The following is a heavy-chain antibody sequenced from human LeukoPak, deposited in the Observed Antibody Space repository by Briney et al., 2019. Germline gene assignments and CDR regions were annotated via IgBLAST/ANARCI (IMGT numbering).Heavy chain of an antibody. D-gene: IGHD2-15*01. Sequence: GGSLTLSCAASGFTFSSYSMNWVRQAPGKGLEWVSYISSSSSTIYYADSVKGRFTISRDNAKNSLYLQMNSLRAEDTAVYYCARESANYIVVVVAANYYGMDVWGQGTTVTVSS. CDR1: GFTFSSYS. V-gene: IGHV3-48*01. J-gene: IGHJ6*02. CDR3: ARESANYIVVVVAANYYGMDV. CDR2: ISSSSSTI.